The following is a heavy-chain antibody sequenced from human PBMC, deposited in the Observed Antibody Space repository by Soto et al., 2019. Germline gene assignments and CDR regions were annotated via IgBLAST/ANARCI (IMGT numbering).Heavy chain of an antibody. CDR3: ARSYRRYCSGGSCYSYYYYYMDV. CDR2: IYYSGST. Sequence: PSETLSLTCTVSGGSISSYHWSWIRQPPGKGLEWIGYIYYSGSTNYNPSLKSRVTISVDTSKNQFSLKLSSVTAADTAVYYCARSYRRYCSGGSCYSYYYYYMDVWGKGATVTVSS. J-gene: IGHJ6*03. V-gene: IGHV4-59*01. CDR1: GGSISSYH. D-gene: IGHD2-15*01.